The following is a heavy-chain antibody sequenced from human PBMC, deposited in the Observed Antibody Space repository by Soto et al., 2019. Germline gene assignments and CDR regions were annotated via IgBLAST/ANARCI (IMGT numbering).Heavy chain of an antibody. V-gene: IGHV5-51*01. CDR2: IYPGDSDT. Sequence: GESLKISCKGSGYSFTTNWIGWVRQMPGKGLEWMGVIYPGDSDTRYSPSFQGQVAISADKSINTAYLQWSSLKASDTAMYYCARHSGIAEDGTHWGQGTLVTVSS. J-gene: IGHJ1*01. D-gene: IGHD6-13*01. CDR3: ARHSGIAEDGTH. CDR1: GYSFTTNW.